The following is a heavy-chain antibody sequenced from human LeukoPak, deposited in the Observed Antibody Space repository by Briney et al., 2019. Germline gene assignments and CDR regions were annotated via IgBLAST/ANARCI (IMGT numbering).Heavy chain of an antibody. CDR3: AKDTPTTGYHLDS. CDR1: GFTFSSYE. V-gene: IGHV3-48*03. D-gene: IGHD1-1*01. J-gene: IGHJ4*02. Sequence: GGSLRLSCAASGFTFSSYELNWVRQAPGMGLEWISYISSSGSTISYADSVKGRFTISRDNAKNSLYLQINSRRVEDTAVYYCAKDTPTTGYHLDSWGQGTLVTVSS. CDR2: ISSSGSTI.